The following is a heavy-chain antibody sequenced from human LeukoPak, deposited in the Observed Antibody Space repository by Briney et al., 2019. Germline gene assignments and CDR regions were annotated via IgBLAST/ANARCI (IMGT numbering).Heavy chain of an antibody. J-gene: IGHJ6*03. V-gene: IGHV3-23*01. D-gene: IGHD6-6*01. CDR1: GFTFSSYA. Sequence: GGSLRLSCAASGFTFSSYAMSWVRQAPGKGLEWVSAISGSGGSTYYADSVKGRFTISRDNSKNTLYLQMNSLRAEDTAVYYCARINTEYSSSGYIDVWGKGTTVTVSS. CDR2: ISGSGGST. CDR3: ARINTEYSSSGYIDV.